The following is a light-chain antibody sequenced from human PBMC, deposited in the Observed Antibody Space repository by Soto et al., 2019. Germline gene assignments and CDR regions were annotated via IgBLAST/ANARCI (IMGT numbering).Light chain of an antibody. Sequence: QSALTQPASVSGSPGQSIAISCTGTSSDVGGYKYVSWYQQYPGKAPKLMIYDVSNRPSGVPDRFSGSKSGNTASLTISGLQSEDEADYYCSSYTSYTSYVFGTGTRSPP. J-gene: IGLJ1*01. V-gene: IGLV2-14*01. CDR3: SSYTSYTSYV. CDR2: DVS. CDR1: SSDVGGYKY.